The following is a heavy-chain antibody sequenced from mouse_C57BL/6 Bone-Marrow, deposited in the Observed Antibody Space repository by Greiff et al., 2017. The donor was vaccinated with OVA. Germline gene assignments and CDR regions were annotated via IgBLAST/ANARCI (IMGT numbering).Heavy chain of an antibody. CDR3: ARWEPTYWCFDV. V-gene: IGHV1-81*01. CDR1: GYTFTSYG. CDR2: IYPRSGNT. J-gene: IGHJ1*03. Sequence: QVQLQQSGAELARPGASVKLSCKASGYTFTSYGISWVKQRTGQGLEWIGEIYPRSGNTYYNEKFKGKATLTADKSSSTAYMELRSLTSEDSAVYFCARWEPTYWCFDVWGTGTTVTVSS. D-gene: IGHD4-1*01.